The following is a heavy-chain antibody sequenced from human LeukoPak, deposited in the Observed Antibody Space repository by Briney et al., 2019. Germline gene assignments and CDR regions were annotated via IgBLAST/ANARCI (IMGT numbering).Heavy chain of an antibody. D-gene: IGHD3-10*01. CDR2: ISYDGSNK. CDR3: ARDCARSGRIPYYFDY. Sequence: GGSLRLSCAASGFTFSSYAMHWVRQAPGKGLEWVAVISYDGSNKYYADSVKGRFTIPRDNSKNTLYLQMNSLRAEDTAVYYCARDCARSGRIPYYFDYWGQGTLVTVSS. J-gene: IGHJ4*02. CDR1: GFTFSSYA. V-gene: IGHV3-30-3*01.